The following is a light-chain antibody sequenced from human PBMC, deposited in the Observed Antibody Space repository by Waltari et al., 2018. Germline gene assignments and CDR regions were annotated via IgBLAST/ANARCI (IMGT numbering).Light chain of an antibody. CDR2: EAS. J-gene: IGKJ4*01. Sequence: EIVLTQSPATLSLSPGERVTLSCRASQSVSRSLGWFLQKPGQAPKRLIYEASNRAPGLPGRFSGSVFGRDFTLTISSLEPEDFGVYYCQQRSVWPVTFGGGTKLEI. V-gene: IGKV3-11*02. CDR1: QSVSRS. CDR3: QQRSVWPVT.